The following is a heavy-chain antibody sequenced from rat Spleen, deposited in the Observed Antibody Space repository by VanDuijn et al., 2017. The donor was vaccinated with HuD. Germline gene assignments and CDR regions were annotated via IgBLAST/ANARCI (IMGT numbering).Heavy chain of an antibody. J-gene: IGHJ3*01. CDR3: ARYGTAYWFAY. CDR1: GYSITSNY. Sequence: EVQLQESGPGLVKPSQSLSLTCSVTGYSITSNYWGWIRKFPGNKMEWMGYISYSGSTSYNPSLKSRISITRDTSKNQFFLQLNSVTTEDTATYYCARYGTAYWFAYWGQGTLVTVSS. D-gene: IGHD5-1*01. V-gene: IGHV3-1*01. CDR2: ISYSGST.